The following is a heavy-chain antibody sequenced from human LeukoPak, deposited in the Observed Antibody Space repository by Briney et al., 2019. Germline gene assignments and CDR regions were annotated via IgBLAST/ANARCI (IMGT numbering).Heavy chain of an antibody. V-gene: IGHV1-18*01. J-gene: IGHJ4*02. Sequence: GASVKVSCKASVYTFTSYGISWVRQAPGQGLEWMGWISAYNCNTNYAQKLQGRVTMTTDTSTSTAYMELRSLRSDDTAVYYCAREARDDILTGYYPYYFDYWGQGTLVTVSS. CDR3: AREARDDILTGYYPYYFDY. CDR1: VYTFTSYG. CDR2: ISAYNCNT. D-gene: IGHD3-9*01.